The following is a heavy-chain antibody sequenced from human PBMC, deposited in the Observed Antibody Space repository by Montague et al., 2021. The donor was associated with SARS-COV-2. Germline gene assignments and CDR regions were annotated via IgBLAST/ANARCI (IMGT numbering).Heavy chain of an antibody. D-gene: IGHD1-1*01. CDR3: ATTGLRGGSSFDP. V-gene: IGHV4-61*02. J-gene: IGHJ5*02. CDR2: VYTSGSN. Sequence: SQTLSLTYTVSGDSISSGTCNWLWIRQPAGKGLECIVRVYTSGSNNYNPSLESRATLSVDTSKNQFSLKLRSVTAADTAVYFCATTGLRGGSSFDPWGQGTLVAVSS. CDR1: GDSISSGTCN.